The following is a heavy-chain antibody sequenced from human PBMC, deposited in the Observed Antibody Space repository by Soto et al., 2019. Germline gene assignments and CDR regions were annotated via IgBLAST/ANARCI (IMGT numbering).Heavy chain of an antibody. V-gene: IGHV2-5*02. CDR1: GFSLSTSGVG. CDR2: IYWDDDK. D-gene: IGHD3-3*01. Sequence: QITLKESGPTLVKPTQTLTLTCTFSGFSLSTSGVGVGWIRQPPGKALEWLALIYWDDDKRYSPSLKSRLTITKDTSKKQVVLTMTNLEPVDTATYYCAHRLGYYDFWSASVSGAFDIWGQGTMVTVSS. J-gene: IGHJ3*02. CDR3: AHRLGYYDFWSASVSGAFDI.